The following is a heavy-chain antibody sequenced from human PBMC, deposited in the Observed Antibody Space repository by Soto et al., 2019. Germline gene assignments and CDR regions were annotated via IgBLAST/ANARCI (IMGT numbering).Heavy chain of an antibody. D-gene: IGHD3-9*01. CDR2: INDRGSI. V-gene: IGHV4-34*01. Sequence: QVQLQQWGAGPLRPLETLSLTCGVSGGSFSGYYWAWIRQSPGKGLEWIGEINDRGSINSNPSLKSRVSISVDTSKNHYSLNLRSVTAAETDVYYCARESHDILTGPPWVWYFDLWGRGTLVTVSS. J-gene: IGHJ2*01. CDR1: GGSFSGYY. CDR3: ARESHDILTGPPWVWYFDL.